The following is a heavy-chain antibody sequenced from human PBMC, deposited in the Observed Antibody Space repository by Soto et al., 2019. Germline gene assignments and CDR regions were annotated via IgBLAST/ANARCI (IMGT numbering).Heavy chain of an antibody. CDR2: IFSIDEK. Sequence: SVTTLVNPTETLTLTCTVSGYSLSDATMGVSWIRQPPGKAPEWLANIFSIDEKSYKTSLSNRLIITKDTSTSQVALTMTNRKRVDTATYYCARIRARYVYVDYWGKGTLVTVSS. J-gene: IGHJ4*02. CDR3: ARIRARYVYVDY. D-gene: IGHD3-9*01. V-gene: IGHV2-26*01. CDR1: GYSLSDATMG.